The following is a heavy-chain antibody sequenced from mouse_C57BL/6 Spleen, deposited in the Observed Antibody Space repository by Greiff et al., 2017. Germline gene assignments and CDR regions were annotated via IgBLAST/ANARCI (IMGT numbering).Heavy chain of an antibody. V-gene: IGHV1-76*01. CDR1: GYTFTDYY. CDR3: ARLDSNYGGFAY. CDR2: IYPGSGNT. D-gene: IGHD2-5*01. Sequence: VKLQQSGAELVRPGASVKLSCKASGYTFTDYYINWVKQRPGQGLEWIARIYPGSGNTYYNEKFKGKATLTAEKSSSTAYMQLSSLTSEDSAVYFCARLDSNYGGFAYWGQGTLVTVSA. J-gene: IGHJ3*01.